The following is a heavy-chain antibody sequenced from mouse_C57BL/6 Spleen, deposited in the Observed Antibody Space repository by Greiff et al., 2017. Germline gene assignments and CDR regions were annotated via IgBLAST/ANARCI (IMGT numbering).Heavy chain of an antibody. J-gene: IGHJ2*01. CDR2: INPGSGGT. CDR1: GYAFTNYL. Sequence: VKLQQSGAELVRPGTSVKVSCKASGYAFTNYLIEWVKQRPGQGLEWIGVINPGSGGTNYNEKFKGKATLTADKSSTTAYMQLSSLTSEDSAVYFCARRWVTAQAHYFDYWGQGTTLTVSS. V-gene: IGHV1-54*01. D-gene: IGHD3-2*02. CDR3: ARRWVTAQAHYFDY.